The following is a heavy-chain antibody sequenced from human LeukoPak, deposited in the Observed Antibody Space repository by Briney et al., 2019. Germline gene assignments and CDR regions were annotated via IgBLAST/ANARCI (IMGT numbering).Heavy chain of an antibody. CDR2: ISSSGST. D-gene: IGHD6-19*01. Sequence: SETLSLTCTVSGGSISRYFWTWIRLPPGKGLEWVGYISSSGSTSYNPSLTSRVTLSIDTSKNQFSLKLSSVTAADTAVYYCARLIAVAGTFYYFDYWGQGTLVTVSS. CDR3: ARLIAVAGTFYYFDY. V-gene: IGHV4-59*08. CDR1: GGSISRYF. J-gene: IGHJ4*02.